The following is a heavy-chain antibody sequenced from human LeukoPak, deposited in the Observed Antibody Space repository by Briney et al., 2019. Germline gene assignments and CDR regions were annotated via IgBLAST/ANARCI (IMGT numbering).Heavy chain of an antibody. CDR2: ISYDGSNK. Sequence: PGGSLRLSCAASGFTFSDYAIHWVRQAPGKGLEWVAVISYDGSNKYYADSVKGRFTISRDNSKNTLYLQMNSLRAEDTAVYYCANYYYDTSGYKNWGQGTLVTVSS. CDR1: GFTFSDYA. J-gene: IGHJ4*02. V-gene: IGHV3-30-3*01. D-gene: IGHD3-22*01. CDR3: ANYYYDTSGYKN.